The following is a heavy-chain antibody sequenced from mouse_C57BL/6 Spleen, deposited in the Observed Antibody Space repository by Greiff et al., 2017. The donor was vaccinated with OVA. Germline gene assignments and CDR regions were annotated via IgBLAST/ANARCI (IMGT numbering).Heavy chain of an antibody. J-gene: IGHJ2*01. V-gene: IGHV1-26*01. D-gene: IGHD2-2*01. CDR1: GYTFTDYY. CDR3: ARSGYDALYFDY. Sequence: EVQLQQSGPELVKPGASVKISCKASGYTFTDYYMNWVKQSHGKSLEWIGDINPNNGGTSYNQKFKGKATLTVDKSSSTAYMELRSLTSEDSAVYYCARSGYDALYFDYWGQGTTLTVSS. CDR2: INPNNGGT.